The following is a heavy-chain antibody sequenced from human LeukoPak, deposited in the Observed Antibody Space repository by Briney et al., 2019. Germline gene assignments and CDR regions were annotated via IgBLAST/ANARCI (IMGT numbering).Heavy chain of an antibody. D-gene: IGHD3-3*01. J-gene: IGHJ1*01. V-gene: IGHV3-7*01. CDR3: ARGENLEWLPAEYFQH. CDR1: GFTFSSYW. CDR2: IKQDGSEK. Sequence: PGGSLRLSCAASGFTFSSYWMSWVRQAPGKGLEWVANIKQDGSEKYYVDSVKGRFTISRDNAKNSLYLQMNSLRAEDTAVNYCARGENLEWLPAEYFQHWGQGTLVTVSS.